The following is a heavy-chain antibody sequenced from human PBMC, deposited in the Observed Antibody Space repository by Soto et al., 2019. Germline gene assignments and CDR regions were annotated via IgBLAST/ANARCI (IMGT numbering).Heavy chain of an antibody. D-gene: IGHD5-18*01. Sequence: PSETLSLTSTVSGGSTSSGDYYWSWIRQHPGKGLEWIGYIYYSGTTYYNPSLKSRVIISLDTPKNQFSLKLSSVTAADTAVYYCARLYSYSYWYFDYWGQGTLVTVSS. V-gene: IGHV4-31*03. CDR1: GGSTSSGDYY. CDR2: IYYSGTT. CDR3: ARLYSYSYWYFDY. J-gene: IGHJ4*02.